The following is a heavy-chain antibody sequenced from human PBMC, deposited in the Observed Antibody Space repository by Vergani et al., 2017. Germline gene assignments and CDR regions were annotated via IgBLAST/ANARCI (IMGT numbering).Heavy chain of an antibody. Sequence: QVQLVESGGGVVQPGRSLRLSCAASGFTFSSYAMHWVRQAPGKGLEWVAVISYDGSNKYYADSVKGRFTISRDNAKNSLYLQMNSLRAEDTAVYYCARASAFWSGYKGYWGQGTLVTVSS. V-gene: IGHV3-30-3*01. CDR1: GFTFSSYA. CDR2: ISYDGSNK. CDR3: ARASAFWSGYKGY. J-gene: IGHJ4*02. D-gene: IGHD3-3*01.